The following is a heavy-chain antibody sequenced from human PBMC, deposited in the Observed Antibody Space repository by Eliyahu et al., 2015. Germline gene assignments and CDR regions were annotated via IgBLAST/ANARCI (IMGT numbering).Heavy chain of an antibody. V-gene: IGHV1-69*01. D-gene: IGHD3-3*01. Sequence: EVKKPGSSVKVSCKASGGTFSSYAISWVRQAPGQGLEWMGGIIPIFGTANYAQKFQGRVTITADESTSTAYMELSSLRSEDTAVYYCARVGLIYLGAHQGWFDPWGQGTLVTVSS. J-gene: IGHJ5*02. CDR2: IIPIFGTA. CDR1: GGTFSSYA. CDR3: ARVGLIYLGAHQGWFDP.